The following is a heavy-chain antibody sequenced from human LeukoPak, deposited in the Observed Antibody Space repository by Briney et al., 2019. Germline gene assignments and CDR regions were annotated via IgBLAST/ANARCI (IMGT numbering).Heavy chain of an antibody. CDR2: IIPIFGTA. CDR3: ASSSKGYISGFYYYYYMDV. V-gene: IGHV1-69*05. D-gene: IGHD6-19*01. J-gene: IGHJ6*03. CDR1: GGTFSSYA. Sequence: GSSVKVSCKASGGTFSSYAISWVRQAPGLGLEWMGGIIPIFGTANYAQKFQGRVTITTDESTSTAYMELSSLRSEDTAVYYCASSSKGYISGFYYYYYMDVWGKGTTVTVSS.